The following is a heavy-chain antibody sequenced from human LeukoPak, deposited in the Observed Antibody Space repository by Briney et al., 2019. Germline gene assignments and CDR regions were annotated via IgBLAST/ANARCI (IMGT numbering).Heavy chain of an antibody. J-gene: IGHJ5*01. V-gene: IGHV4-59*08. CDR1: GGSISSYY. CDR2: IYYSGST. D-gene: IGHD2-15*01. Sequence: PSETLSLTCTVSGGSISSYYWSWIRQPSGKGLEWIGYIYYSGSTNYNPSLKSRVTISVDTSKNQFSLQLNSVTAADTAFYYCARHDGRGAATMGAFDFWGQGSLVTVSS. CDR3: ARHDGRGAATMGAFDF.